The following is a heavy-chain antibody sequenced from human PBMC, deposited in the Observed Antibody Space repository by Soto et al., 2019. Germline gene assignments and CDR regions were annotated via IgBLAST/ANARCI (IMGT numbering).Heavy chain of an antibody. Sequence: PGGSLRLSCAASGFTFSSYWMSWVRQAPGKGLEWVANIKQDGSEKYYVDSVKGRFTISRDNAKNSLYLQMNSLRAEDTAVYYCAKELPSRLGYFQHWGQGILVTVSS. CDR3: AKELPSRLGYFQH. V-gene: IGHV3-7*04. D-gene: IGHD2-15*01. CDR1: GFTFSSYW. J-gene: IGHJ1*01. CDR2: IKQDGSEK.